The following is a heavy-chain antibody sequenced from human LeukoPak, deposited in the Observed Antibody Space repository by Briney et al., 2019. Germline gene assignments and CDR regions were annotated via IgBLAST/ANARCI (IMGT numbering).Heavy chain of an antibody. CDR2: IYGGGNT. Sequence: PGGSLRLSCAASGFTVSSNYMNWVRQTPGKGLEWVSLIYGGGNTYYADSVKGRFTISRDNSKNTLYLQMNSLRAEDTAVYYCARDLASSSGWEFDYWGQGTLVTVSS. CDR3: ARDLASSSGWEFDY. J-gene: IGHJ4*02. V-gene: IGHV3-53*01. CDR1: GFTVSSNY. D-gene: IGHD6-19*01.